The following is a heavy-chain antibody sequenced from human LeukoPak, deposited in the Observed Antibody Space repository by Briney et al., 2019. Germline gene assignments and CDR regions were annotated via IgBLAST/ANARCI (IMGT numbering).Heavy chain of an antibody. CDR2: ISGSGGNT. D-gene: IGHD1-26*01. J-gene: IGHJ4*02. Sequence: GGSLRLSCAASGFTFRRYDMSWVRQAPGKGLEWVSAISGSGGNTYYADSVKGHFTISRDNSKNTLYLQMNSLRAEDTALYYCARGRIEGPTPLHCWGQGTLVTVSA. CDR1: GFTFRRYD. CDR3: ARGRIEGPTPLHC. V-gene: IGHV3-23*01.